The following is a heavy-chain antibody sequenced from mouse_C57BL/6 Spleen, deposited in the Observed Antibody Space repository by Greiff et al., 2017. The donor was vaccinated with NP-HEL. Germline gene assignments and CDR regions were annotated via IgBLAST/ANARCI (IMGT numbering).Heavy chain of an antibody. D-gene: IGHD2-4*01. V-gene: IGHV2-9-1*01. CDR2: IWTGGGT. CDR3: ARNFDYDGGDYFDY. Sequence: VHLVESGPGLVAPSQSLSITCTVSGFSLTSYAISWVRQPPGKGLEWLGVIWTGGGTNYNSALKSRLSISKDNSKSQVFLKMNSLQTDDTARYYCARNFDYDGGDYFDYWGQGTTLTVSS. J-gene: IGHJ2*01. CDR1: GFSLTSYA.